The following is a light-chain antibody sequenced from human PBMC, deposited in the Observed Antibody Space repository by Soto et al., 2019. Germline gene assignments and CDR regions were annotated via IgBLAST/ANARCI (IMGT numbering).Light chain of an antibody. V-gene: IGLV2-14*01. CDR1: ASDIGGYAY. J-gene: IGLJ1*01. CDR2: EVS. CDR3: SSFSITSTLYV. Sequence: QSVLTQPASVSGSPGQSITISCAGTASDIGGYAYVSWYQQHPGKAPKVMIYEVSNRPSGVSNRFSGSRSGNTASLTISGLQAEDEADYYCSSFSITSTLYVFGSGTKFTVL.